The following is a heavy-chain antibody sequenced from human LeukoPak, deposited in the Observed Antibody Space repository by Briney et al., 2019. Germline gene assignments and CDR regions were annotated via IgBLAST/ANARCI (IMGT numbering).Heavy chain of an antibody. CDR2: MNSDGSHI. V-gene: IGHV3-48*02. J-gene: IGHJ4*02. Sequence: GGSLRLSCAASGFTFTDYSMNWVRQAPGKGLEWVSSMNSDGSHIYHAGSVEGRFTISRDNARNSLYLQMNGPRDEDTAVYYCARGSFGVFDYWGQGILVTVSS. CDR3: ARGSFGVFDY. D-gene: IGHD3-10*01. CDR1: GFTFTDYS.